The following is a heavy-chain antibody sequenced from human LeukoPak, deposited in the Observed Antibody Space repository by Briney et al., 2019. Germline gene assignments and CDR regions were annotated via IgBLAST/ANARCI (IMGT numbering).Heavy chain of an antibody. J-gene: IGHJ4*02. CDR1: GGTFSSYA. V-gene: IGHV1-69*01. CDR3: AREGHSGYSNLSPFFDY. D-gene: IGHD4-11*01. Sequence: GSSVKVSCKASGGTFSSYAISWVRQAPGQGLEWMGGIIPIFGTANYAQKFQGRVTITADESTSTAYMELSSLRSEDTAVYYCAREGHSGYSNLSPFFDYWGQGTLVTVSS. CDR2: IIPIFGTA.